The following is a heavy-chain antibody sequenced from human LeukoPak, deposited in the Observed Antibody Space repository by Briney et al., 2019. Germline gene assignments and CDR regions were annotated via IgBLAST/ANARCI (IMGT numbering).Heavy chain of an antibody. D-gene: IGHD1-1*01. J-gene: IGHJ4*02. Sequence: SETLSLTCTVSGGSISSGGYYWSWIRQHPGKGLEWIGYIYYSGSTYYNPSLKSRVTISVDTSKNQFSLKLSSVTAADTAVYYCAIDRGWYNTYGGQGTLVTVSS. V-gene: IGHV4-31*03. CDR1: GGSISSGGYY. CDR3: AIDRGWYNTY. CDR2: IYYSGST.